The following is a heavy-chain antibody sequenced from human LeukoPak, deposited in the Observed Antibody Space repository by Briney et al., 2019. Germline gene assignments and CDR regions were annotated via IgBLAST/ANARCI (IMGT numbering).Heavy chain of an antibody. D-gene: IGHD3-10*01. CDR1: GYTFTNYG. CDR2: INPNSGGT. Sequence: ASVKVSCKASGYTFTNYGITWVRQAPGQGLEWMGWINPNSGGTNYAQKFQGRVTMTRDTSISTAYMELSRLRSDDTAVYYCARVPLWFGELLTFDDYWGQGTLVTVSS. V-gene: IGHV1-2*02. CDR3: ARVPLWFGELLTFDDY. J-gene: IGHJ4*02.